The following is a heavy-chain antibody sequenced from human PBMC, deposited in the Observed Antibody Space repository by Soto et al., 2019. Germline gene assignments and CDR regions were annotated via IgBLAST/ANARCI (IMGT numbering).Heavy chain of an antibody. V-gene: IGHV2-5*02. CDR3: AHSRNLITEDAQVGDFDY. Sequence: KESGPTLVKSTQTLTLTCRFSGFSLTTDGEGVGWVRQSPGEALEWLALIYWDDDERYSPSLKTRLTITKDISRNQVVLVMTNMEPVDTGTYFCAHSRNLITEDAQVGDFDYWGQGT. CDR1: GFSLTTDGEG. CDR2: IYWDDDE. D-gene: IGHD1-26*01. J-gene: IGHJ4*02.